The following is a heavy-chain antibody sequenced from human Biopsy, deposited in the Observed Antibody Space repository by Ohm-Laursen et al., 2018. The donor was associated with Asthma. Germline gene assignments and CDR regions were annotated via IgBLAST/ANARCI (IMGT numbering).Heavy chain of an antibody. D-gene: IGHD3-9*01. CDR3: ARTYYDFLTGQVKDVFGV. J-gene: IGHJ3*01. CDR1: GGTFNYA. V-gene: IGHV1-3*04. Sequence: ASVKVSCKASGGTFNYAITRVRQAPGQRLEWMGWVNTGNGDTKYSQKFQGRVTITRDTSASTAYMELRSLRSEDTATYYCARTYYDFLTGQVKDVFGVWGQGTMVTVSS. CDR2: VNTGNGDT.